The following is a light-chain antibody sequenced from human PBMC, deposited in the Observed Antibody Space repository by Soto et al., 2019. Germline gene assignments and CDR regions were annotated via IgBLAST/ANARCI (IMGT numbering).Light chain of an antibody. V-gene: IGKV3-15*01. CDR1: QSVSSN. CDR3: QQHNDWPT. J-gene: IGKJ5*01. CDR2: DAS. Sequence: DKLMTQSLFTLSVSPGGRVTLTFRASQSVSSNLAWYQQKPGQAPRLLIHDASTRATGIPARFSGSGSGTEFILTISSVGSEDFAIYYCQQHNDWPTFGQGTRLEIK.